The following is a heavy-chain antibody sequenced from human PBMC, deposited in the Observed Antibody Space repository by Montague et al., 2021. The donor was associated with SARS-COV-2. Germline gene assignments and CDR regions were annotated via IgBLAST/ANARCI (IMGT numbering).Heavy chain of an antibody. V-gene: IGHV4-34*01. CDR2: ISHSGTT. Sequence: SETLSLTCAVYGASFSGYYWTFIRQTPGKGLEWLGEISHSGTTKYNPSLKSRFTISADTSKNQFSLTLTSVTAADTAVYFCARRPGRVWGLDVWGQGTTVTVSS. CDR1: GASFSGYY. J-gene: IGHJ6*02. CDR3: ARRPGRVWGLDV. D-gene: IGHD3-10*01.